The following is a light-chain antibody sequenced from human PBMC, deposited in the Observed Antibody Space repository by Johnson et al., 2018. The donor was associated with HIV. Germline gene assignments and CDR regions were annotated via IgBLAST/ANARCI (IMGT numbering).Light chain of an antibody. CDR1: RSNIGNNF. CDR3: GTWDSSLSAGV. V-gene: IGLV1-51*01. Sequence: QSVLTQPPSVSAAPGQKVTISCSGGRSNIGNNFVSWYQQLPGTAPQLLIYDNNKRPSGIPDRFSCSKSGTSATLGITGLQTGDEADYYCGTWDSSLSAGVFGTGTKVTVL. CDR2: DNN. J-gene: IGLJ1*01.